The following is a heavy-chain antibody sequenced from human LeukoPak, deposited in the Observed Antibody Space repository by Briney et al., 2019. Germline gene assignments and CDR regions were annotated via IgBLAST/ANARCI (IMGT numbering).Heavy chain of an antibody. CDR1: GDSVTSGY. CDR3: AGRGHRYSRD. V-gene: IGHV4-4*09. D-gene: IGHD2-15*01. Sequence: SETLSLTCTVSGDSVTSGYWSWIRQPPGKGLEWIGYIYDSGITDYNPSLKSRLTISVDTSNNQFSLNLSSVTAADTAVYYCAGRGHRYSRDWGQGILVTVSS. CDR2: IYDSGIT. J-gene: IGHJ1*01.